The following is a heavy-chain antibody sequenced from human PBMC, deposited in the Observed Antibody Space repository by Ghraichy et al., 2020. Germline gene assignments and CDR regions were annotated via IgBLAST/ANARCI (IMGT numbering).Heavy chain of an antibody. D-gene: IGHD2-2*01. J-gene: IGHJ6*02. V-gene: IGHV3-49*03. CDR2: IRSKAYGGTT. Sequence: GGSLRLSCTASGFTFGDYAMSWFRQAPGKGLEWVGFIRSKAYGGTTEYAASVKGRFTISRDDSKSIAYLQMNSLKTEDTAVYYCTRVPRLLWIGYYYYGMDVWGQGTTVTVSS. CDR1: GFTFGDYA. CDR3: TRVPRLLWIGYYYYGMDV.